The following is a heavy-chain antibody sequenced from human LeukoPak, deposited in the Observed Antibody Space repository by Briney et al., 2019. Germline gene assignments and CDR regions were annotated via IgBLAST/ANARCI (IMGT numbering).Heavy chain of an antibody. J-gene: IGHJ6*02. D-gene: IGHD2-2*01. CDR1: GFTFSSYG. CDR2: IRDDGSNK. CDR3: AKGYCSSTSCYYYYYGMDV. V-gene: IGHV3-30*02. Sequence: GGSLRLSCAASGFTFSSYGMHWVRQAPGKGLEWVAFIRDDGSNKYYADSVKGRFTISRDNSKNTLYLQMNSLRAEDTAVYYCAKGYCSSTSCYYYYYGMDVWGQGTTVTVSS.